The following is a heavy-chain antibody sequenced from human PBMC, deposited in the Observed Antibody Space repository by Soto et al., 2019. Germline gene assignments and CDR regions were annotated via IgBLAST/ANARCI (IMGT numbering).Heavy chain of an antibody. CDR1: GFTFSSYA. CDR2: LSGSGGST. CDR3: AKTNSGYDWYWYFDL. V-gene: IGHV3-23*01. Sequence: EVQLLESGGGLVQPGGSLRLSCAASGFTFSSYAMSWVRQAPGKGLEWVSALSGSGGSTYYADSVKGRFTISRDTSKNTLYLQMNSLRAEDTAVYYCAKTNSGYDWYWYFDLWGRGTLVTVSS. J-gene: IGHJ2*01. D-gene: IGHD5-12*01.